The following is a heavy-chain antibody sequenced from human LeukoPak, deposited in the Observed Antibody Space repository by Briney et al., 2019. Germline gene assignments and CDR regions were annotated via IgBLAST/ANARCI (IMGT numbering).Heavy chain of an antibody. Sequence: GGSLRLSCAASGFTFSSYGMHWVRQAPGKGLEWVAVIWYDGSNKYYADSVKGRFTISRDNSKNTLYPQMNSLRAEDTAVYYCARAEPYYYDSSGYYLFDYWGQGTLVTVSS. V-gene: IGHV3-33*01. CDR2: IWYDGSNK. CDR3: ARAEPYYYDSSGYYLFDY. J-gene: IGHJ4*02. CDR1: GFTFSSYG. D-gene: IGHD3-22*01.